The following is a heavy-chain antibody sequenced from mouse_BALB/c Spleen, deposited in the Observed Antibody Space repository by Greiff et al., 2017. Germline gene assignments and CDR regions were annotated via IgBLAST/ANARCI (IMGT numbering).Heavy chain of an antibody. CDR2: ISSGGST. CDR1: GFTFSSYA. V-gene: IGHV5-6-5*01. CDR3: AREGNGYYY. D-gene: IGHD2-3*01. J-gene: IGHJ2*01. Sequence: EVKLVESGGGLVKPGGSLKLSCAASGFTFSSYAMSWVRQTPEMRLEWVASISSGGSTYYPDSVKGRFTISRDNARNILYLQMSSLRSEDTAMYYCAREGNGYYYWGQGTTLTVSS.